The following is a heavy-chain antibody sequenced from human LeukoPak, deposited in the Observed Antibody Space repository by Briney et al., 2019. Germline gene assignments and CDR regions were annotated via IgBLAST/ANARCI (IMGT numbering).Heavy chain of an antibody. Sequence: ASVTVSCKASGYTFTSYGISWVRQAPGQGLEWMGWISAYNGNTNYAQKLQGRVTMTTDTSTSTAYMELRSLRSDDTAVYYCARVYCSSTSCQYYYYYGMDVWGQGTTVTVSS. CDR1: GYTFTSYG. CDR2: ISAYNGNT. J-gene: IGHJ6*02. CDR3: ARVYCSSTSCQYYYYYGMDV. V-gene: IGHV1-18*01. D-gene: IGHD2-2*01.